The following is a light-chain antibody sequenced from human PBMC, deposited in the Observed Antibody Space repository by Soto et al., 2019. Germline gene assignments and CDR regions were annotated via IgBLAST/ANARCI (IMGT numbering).Light chain of an antibody. CDR1: SSDVGGYNS. Sequence: QSALTQPASVSGSPGQSITISCTGTSSDVGGYNSVSWYQHHPGKAPKPMIYEVTNRPSGVSNRFSGSKSGNTASLTISGLQAEDEADYYCGSYTTSSTLVVFGGGTKLTVL. V-gene: IGLV2-14*01. CDR3: GSYTTSSTLVV. CDR2: EVT. J-gene: IGLJ2*01.